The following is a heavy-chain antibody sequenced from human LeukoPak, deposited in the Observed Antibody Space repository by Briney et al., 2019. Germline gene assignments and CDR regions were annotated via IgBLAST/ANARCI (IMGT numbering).Heavy chain of an antibody. CDR1: GYTFTGYY. D-gene: IGHD3-10*01. J-gene: IGHJ4*02. CDR2: INSDGSST. CDR3: ARNMGDY. Sequence: SCKASGYTFTGYYMHWVRQAPGKGLVWVSRINSDGSSTSYADSVKGRFTISRDNAKNTLYLQMNSLRAEDTAVYYCARNMGDYWGQGTLVTVSS. V-gene: IGHV3-74*01.